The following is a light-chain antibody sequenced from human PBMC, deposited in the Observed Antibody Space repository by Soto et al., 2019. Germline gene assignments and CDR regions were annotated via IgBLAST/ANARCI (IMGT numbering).Light chain of an antibody. V-gene: IGKV1-33*01. CDR3: QLHDHLPLLT. Sequence: IQVTQSPSSLSASVGDRVTITCQASQDINADLNWYQQKPGKAPKLLIYDASKLETGVPSRFSGSGFGTVFIFTISSLQPEDIATYYCQLHDHLPLLTFGGGTRVEIK. CDR2: DAS. J-gene: IGKJ4*01. CDR1: QDINAD.